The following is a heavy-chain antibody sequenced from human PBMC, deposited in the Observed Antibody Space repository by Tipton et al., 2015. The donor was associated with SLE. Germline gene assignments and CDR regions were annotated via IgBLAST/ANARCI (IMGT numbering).Heavy chain of an antibody. Sequence: SLRLSCAASGFTFSSYAMXXXRQAXGKGLEWVSVXXXGGSSTYYADSVKGRFTISRDNSKNTLYLQMNSLRAEDTAVYYCAKVXXDYDFXXXXXDYYYXDVWXKGTTVTVSS. CDR2: XXXGGSST. V-gene: IGHV3-23*03. CDR1: GFTFSSYA. J-gene: IGHJ6*03. D-gene: IGHD3-3*01. CDR3: AKVXXDYDFXXXXXDYYYXDV.